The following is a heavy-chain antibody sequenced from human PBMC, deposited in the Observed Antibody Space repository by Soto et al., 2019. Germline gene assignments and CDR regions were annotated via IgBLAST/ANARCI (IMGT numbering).Heavy chain of an antibody. V-gene: IGHV1-69*12. CDR2: IIPIFGTI. D-gene: IGHD2-2*01. Sequence: QVQLVQSGTEVRKPGSSVKVSCKASGGTFDSNAISWVRLAPGQGLEWMGGIIPIFGTINNAQKFQDRVTITAXDXAXIXXMELSSLRSEDTAIYYCAREGLTFGPGAVGGAFDIWGQGTLVTVSS. J-gene: IGHJ3*02. CDR3: AREGLTFGPGAVGGAFDI. CDR1: GGTFDSNA.